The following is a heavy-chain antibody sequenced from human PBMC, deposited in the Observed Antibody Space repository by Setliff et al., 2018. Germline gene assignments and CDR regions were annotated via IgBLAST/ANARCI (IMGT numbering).Heavy chain of an antibody. V-gene: IGHV1-69*08. CDR3: AISTIFGVVSPTPDAFDI. D-gene: IGHD3-3*01. CDR1: GGTFSTYT. Sequence: SVKVSCKASGGTFSTYTISWVRQAPGQGLEWMGRIIPIFGTANYAQKFQGRVTITADKSTSTAYMELSSLRSEDTAVYYCAISTIFGVVSPTPDAFDIWGQGTMVTVSS. J-gene: IGHJ3*02. CDR2: IIPIFGTA.